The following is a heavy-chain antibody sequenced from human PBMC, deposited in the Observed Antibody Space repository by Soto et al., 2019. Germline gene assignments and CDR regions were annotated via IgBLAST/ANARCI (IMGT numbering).Heavy chain of an antibody. Sequence: QVQLVESGGGVVQPGRSLRLSCAASGFTFSSYGMHWVRQAPGKGLEWAAVISYDGSNKYYADSVKGRFTISRDNSKNTHHLQMNSLRAEDAAVYYCGKDQSNYYHPTWYGMDVWGQRTTVSVSS. CDR2: ISYDGSNK. V-gene: IGHV3-30*18. J-gene: IGHJ6*02. CDR3: GKDQSNYYHPTWYGMDV. CDR1: GFTFSSYG. D-gene: IGHD3-10*01.